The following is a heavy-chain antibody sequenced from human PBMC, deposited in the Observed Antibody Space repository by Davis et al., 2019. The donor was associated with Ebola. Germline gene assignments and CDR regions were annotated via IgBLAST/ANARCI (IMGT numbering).Heavy chain of an antibody. V-gene: IGHV3-30*03. J-gene: IGHJ4*02. CDR3: ACYVLG. CDR1: GFTFSSYG. Sequence: GESLKISCAASGFTFSSYGMHWVRQAPGKGLEWVAVISYDGSNKSYGGSVKGRFTISRDNAKNTLYLQMNSLRVEDTAVYYCACYVLGWGQGTLVTVSS. CDR2: ISYDGSNK. D-gene: IGHD2-8*01.